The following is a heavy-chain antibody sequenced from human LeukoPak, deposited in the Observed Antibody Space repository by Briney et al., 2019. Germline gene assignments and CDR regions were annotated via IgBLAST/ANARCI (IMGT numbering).Heavy chain of an antibody. CDR2: INHSGST. V-gene: IGHV4-34*01. Sequence: SETLSLTCAVYGGSFSGYYWGWIRQPPGKGLEWIGEINHSGSTNYNPSLKSRVTISVDTSKNQFSLKLSSVTAADTAVYYCASGYSSSPFGYYYYYMDVWGKGTTVTVSS. D-gene: IGHD6-6*01. CDR1: GGSFSGYY. J-gene: IGHJ6*03. CDR3: ASGYSSSPFGYYYYYMDV.